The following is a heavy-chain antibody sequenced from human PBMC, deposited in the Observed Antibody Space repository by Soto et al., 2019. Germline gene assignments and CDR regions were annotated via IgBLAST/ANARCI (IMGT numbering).Heavy chain of an antibody. V-gene: IGHV1-18*04. Sequence: ASVKVSCKASGYTFTSYGISGVRQAPGQGLEWMGWISAYNGNTNYAQKLQGRVTMTTDTSTSTAYMELRSLRSDDTAVYYCARKGGSWYQSPKNHFDYWGQGTLVTVSS. CDR1: GYTFTSYG. CDR3: ARKGGSWYQSPKNHFDY. D-gene: IGHD6-13*01. J-gene: IGHJ4*02. CDR2: ISAYNGNT.